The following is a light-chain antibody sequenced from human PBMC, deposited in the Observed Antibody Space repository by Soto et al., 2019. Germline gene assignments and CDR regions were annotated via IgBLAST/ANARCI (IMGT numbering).Light chain of an antibody. Sequence: VLTQSPATLSLSPGERATLSCRASQSIHTSLAWYQQKSGKPPRLVIYDSTLRANGVPDRFGGSGSGTDFTLTISRLEPEDFVVYYCQQYGSSPGTFGQGTRLEIK. V-gene: IGKV3-20*01. CDR1: QSIHTS. CDR2: DST. J-gene: IGKJ5*01. CDR3: QQYGSSPGT.